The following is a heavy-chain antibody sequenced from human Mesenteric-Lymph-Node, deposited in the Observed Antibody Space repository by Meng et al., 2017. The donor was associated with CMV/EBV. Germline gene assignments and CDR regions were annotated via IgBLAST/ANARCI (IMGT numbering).Heavy chain of an antibody. D-gene: IGHD2-21*02. J-gene: IGHJ6*02. CDR1: GYTFTGYY. CDR2: INPNSGGT. CDR3: ARPTAKYYHYYGMDV. V-gene: IGHV1-2*02. Sequence: ASVKVSCKASGYTFTGYYMHWVRQAPGQGLEWMGWINPNSGGTNYAQKFQGRVTMTRDTSISTAYMELSRLRSDDTAVYYCARPTAKYYHYYGMDVWGQGTTVTVSS.